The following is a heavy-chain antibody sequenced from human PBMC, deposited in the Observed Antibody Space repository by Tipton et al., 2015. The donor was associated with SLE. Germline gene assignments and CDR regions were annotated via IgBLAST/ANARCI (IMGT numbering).Heavy chain of an antibody. CDR2: ISSSSTI. J-gene: IGHJ4*02. D-gene: IGHD1-1*01. CDR1: GFTFSSYS. V-gene: IGHV3-48*01. CDR3: ARKTVWDFDY. Sequence: SLRLSCAASGFTFSSYSMNWVRQAPGKGLEWVSYISSSSTIYYADSVKGRFTISRDNAKNSLYLQMNSLRAEDTAVYYCARKTVWDFDYWGQGTLVTVSS.